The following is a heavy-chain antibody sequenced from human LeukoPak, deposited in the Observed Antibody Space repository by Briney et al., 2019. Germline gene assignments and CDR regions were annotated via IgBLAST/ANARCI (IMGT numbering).Heavy chain of an antibody. D-gene: IGHD5-18*01. CDR3: AKVGYSYAIDY. J-gene: IGHJ4*02. V-gene: IGHV3-30*18. Sequence: GGSLRLSCAASGFTFSSYGMHWVRQAPGKGLEWVAVISYDGSNKYYADSVKGRFTISRVNSKNTLYLQMNSLRAEDTAVYYCAKVGYSYAIDYWGQGTLVTVS. CDR2: ISYDGSNK. CDR1: GFTFSSYG.